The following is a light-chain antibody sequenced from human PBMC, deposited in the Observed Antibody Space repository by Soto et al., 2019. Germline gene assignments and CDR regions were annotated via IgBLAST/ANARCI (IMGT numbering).Light chain of an antibody. CDR1: QDIYNF. J-gene: IGKJ2*01. CDR2: DAS. V-gene: IGKV1-33*01. CDR3: QQYDTLPRYT. Sequence: DIQMTQSPSSLSASVGDRVTITCQASQDIYNFLNWYQQKPGKAPKLLIFDASHLETGVPSRFSGSGSGTDFTFTISSLQPEDFATYCCQQYDTLPRYTFGQGTKVE.